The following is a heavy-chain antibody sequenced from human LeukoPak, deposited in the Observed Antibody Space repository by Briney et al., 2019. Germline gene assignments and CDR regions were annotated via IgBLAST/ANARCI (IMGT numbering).Heavy chain of an antibody. CDR3: ARDPSSTGYY. J-gene: IGHJ4*02. D-gene: IGHD4-17*01. Sequence: SETLSLICAVSGYSISIGYYWGWIRQPPGKGLEWIGNIWHSGGNYYNPSLKSRVAISLDTSKNQFSLRLTSVTAADTAVYYCARDPSSTGYYWGQGILVIVSS. CDR2: IWHSGGN. CDR1: GYSISIGYY. V-gene: IGHV4-38-2*02.